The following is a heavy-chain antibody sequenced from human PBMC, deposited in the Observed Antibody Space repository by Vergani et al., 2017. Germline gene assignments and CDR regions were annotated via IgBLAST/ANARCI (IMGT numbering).Heavy chain of an antibody. CDR3: ARDPRGYGGDPEDYYYGMDV. Sequence: QVLLVQSGAEVKKPGASVRVSCKTSGYTFTNYYIHWVRQAPGQGLEWMGIINPSGGSTTYAQQFQGRLTMTRDTSTSTVYMDLTSLRSQDTAVYYCARDPRGYGGDPEDYYYGMDVWGQGTTVTVSS. CDR2: INPSGGST. D-gene: IGHD2-21*02. J-gene: IGHJ6*02. CDR1: GYTFTNYY. V-gene: IGHV1-46*01.